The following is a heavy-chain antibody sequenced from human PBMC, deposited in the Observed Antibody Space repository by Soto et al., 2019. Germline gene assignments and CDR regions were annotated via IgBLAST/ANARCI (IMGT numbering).Heavy chain of an antibody. Sequence: QVQLVQSGAEVKKPGSSVKVSCKASGGIFSNFAFNWMRQAPGQGLEWMGGIIPTLGTPHYAQKFLGRVTITADESTRTVYMEMSSLTVEDTAVCYCARVGLGAYDYWGQGTLVIVSS. CDR3: ARVGLGAYDY. V-gene: IGHV1-69*01. CDR1: GGIFSNFA. D-gene: IGHD6-19*01. J-gene: IGHJ4*02. CDR2: IIPTLGTP.